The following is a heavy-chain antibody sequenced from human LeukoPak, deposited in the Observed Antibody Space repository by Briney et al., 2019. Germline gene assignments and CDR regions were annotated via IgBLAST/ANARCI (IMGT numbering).Heavy chain of an antibody. V-gene: IGHV3-11*05. CDR2: ISSSSSYT. J-gene: IGHJ4*02. Sequence: PGRSLRLSCAASGFTFSDYYMSWIRQAPGKGLEWVSCISSSSSYTNYADSVKGRFTISRDNAKNSLYLQMNSLRAEDTAVYFCARGFTAGLDYWGQGTLVPVSS. CDR3: ARGFTAGLDY. CDR1: GFTFSDYY. D-gene: IGHD1-1*01.